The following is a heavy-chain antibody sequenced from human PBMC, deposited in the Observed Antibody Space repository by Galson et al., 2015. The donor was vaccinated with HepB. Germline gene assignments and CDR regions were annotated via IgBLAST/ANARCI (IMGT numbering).Heavy chain of an antibody. Sequence: SLRLSCAASGFTFSSYWMSWVRQAPGKGLEWVANIKQDGSEEYYVDSVKGRFTISRDNAKNSLYLQMNSLRAEDTAVYYCARHRDGYNSNYYYYYGMDVWGQGTTVTVSS. J-gene: IGHJ6*02. CDR2: IKQDGSEE. V-gene: IGHV3-7*03. CDR1: GFTFSSYW. D-gene: IGHD5-24*01. CDR3: ARHRDGYNSNYYYYYGMDV.